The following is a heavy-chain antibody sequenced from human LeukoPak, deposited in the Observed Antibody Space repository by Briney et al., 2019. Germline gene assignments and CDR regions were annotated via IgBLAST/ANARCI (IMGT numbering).Heavy chain of an antibody. V-gene: IGHV3-21*01. D-gene: IGHD2-15*01. J-gene: IGHJ3*02. CDR3: AREGLGYCSGGSCSYDAFDI. CDR2: ISSSSSYI. CDR1: GFTLSSYS. Sequence: GGSLRLSCAASGFTLSSYSMNWVRQAPGKGLEWVSSISSSSSYIYYADSVKGRFTISRDNAKNSLYLQMNSLRAEDTAVYYCAREGLGYCSGGSCSYDAFDIWGQGTMVTVSS.